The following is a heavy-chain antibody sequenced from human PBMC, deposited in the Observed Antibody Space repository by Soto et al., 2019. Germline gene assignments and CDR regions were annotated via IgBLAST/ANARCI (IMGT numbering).Heavy chain of an antibody. CDR1: GGSISRSY. J-gene: IGHJ4*02. V-gene: IGHV4-59*01. D-gene: IGHD6-19*01. CDR3: ARADSSGWFYLDY. Sequence: KPSETLSLTCTVSGGSISRSYWSWIRQSPGKGLQWLGHIHSSGNADYSPSLNSRLILSVDTTKNQFSLNLSSVTAADTAVYFCARADSSGWFYLDYWGQGTLVTVSA. CDR2: IHSSGNA.